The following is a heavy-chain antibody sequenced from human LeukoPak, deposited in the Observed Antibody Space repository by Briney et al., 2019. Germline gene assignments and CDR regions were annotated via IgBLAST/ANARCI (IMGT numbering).Heavy chain of an antibody. CDR3: ARGAYSSSWNCEH. CDR2: ITSSGGYI. D-gene: IGHD6-13*01. V-gene: IGHV3-21*01. J-gene: IGHJ1*01. Sequence: GGSLRLSCAASGFTFSSYTMNWVRQAPGKGLEWVSSITSSGGYIYYADSVKGRFTISRDNAKNSLYLQMNSLRVEDTAVYYCARGAYSSSWNCEHWGQGTLVTVSS. CDR1: GFTFSSYT.